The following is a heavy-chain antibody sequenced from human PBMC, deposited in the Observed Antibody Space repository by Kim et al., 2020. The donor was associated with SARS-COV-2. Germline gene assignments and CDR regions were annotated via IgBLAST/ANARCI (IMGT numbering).Heavy chain of an antibody. CDR2: IIPIFGTA. V-gene: IGHV1-69*13. CDR1: GGTFSSYA. Sequence: SVKVSCKASGGTFSSYAISWVRQAPGQGLEWMGGIIPIFGTANYAQKFQGRVTITADESTSTAYMELSSLRSEDTAVYYCARDDPWELPGDYGMDVWGQGTTVTVSS. J-gene: IGHJ6*02. D-gene: IGHD1-26*01. CDR3: ARDDPWELPGDYGMDV.